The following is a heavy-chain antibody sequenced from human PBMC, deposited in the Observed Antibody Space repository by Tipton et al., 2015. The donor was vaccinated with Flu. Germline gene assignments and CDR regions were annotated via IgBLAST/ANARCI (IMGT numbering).Heavy chain of an antibody. Sequence: SLRLSCAASGSTFSDYAMHWVRQAPGKGLEYVSAISSNGDNTYYADSVKGRFTISRDNSKNTLYLQMGSLRADDMAVYYCARGMNSGLVDVWGQGTTVTVSS. CDR3: ARGMNSGLVDV. CDR2: ISSNGDNT. V-gene: IGHV3-64*02. CDR1: GSTFSDYA. D-gene: IGHD2/OR15-2a*01. J-gene: IGHJ6*02.